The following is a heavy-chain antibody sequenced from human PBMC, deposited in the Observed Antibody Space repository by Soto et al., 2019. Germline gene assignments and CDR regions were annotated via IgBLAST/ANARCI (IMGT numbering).Heavy chain of an antibody. D-gene: IGHD5-12*01. J-gene: IGHJ4*02. CDR1: GFSFGGYG. V-gene: IGHV3-23*01. CDR2: LSGSGSTT. Sequence: EVQLLESGGDLVQPGGSLRLSCAASGFSFGGYGMSWVRQAPGKGLEWVSALSGSGSTTYYADSVRGRFIISRENSRDTLFLQMNSLRAEDTALYFCEKASKGYTGYDLDYWGQGTVVTVSP. CDR3: EKASKGYTGYDLDY.